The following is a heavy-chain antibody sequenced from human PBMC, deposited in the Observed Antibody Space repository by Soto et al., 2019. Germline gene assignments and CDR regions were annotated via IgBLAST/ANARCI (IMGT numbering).Heavy chain of an antibody. Sequence: GASVKVSCKTSGYTFTTFNINWVRQATGQGLEWMGWMNPNSGTTGYAQKFQDRLTLTRDTSITTAYMELSSLTSDDTAVYFCVSYGVAATYWGQGTQVTVSS. CDR3: VSYGVAATY. CDR1: GYTFTTFN. CDR2: MNPNSGTT. J-gene: IGHJ4*02. V-gene: IGHV1-8*02. D-gene: IGHD2-8*01.